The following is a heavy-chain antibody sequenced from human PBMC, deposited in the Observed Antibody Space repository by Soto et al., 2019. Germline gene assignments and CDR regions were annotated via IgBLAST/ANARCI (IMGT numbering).Heavy chain of an antibody. V-gene: IGHV3-23*01. CDR3: AKDPPWIAAAGTFFDY. Sequence: GGSPRLSCAASGFTFSSYAMSWVRQAPGKGLEWVSAISGSGGSTYYADSVKGRFTISRDNSKNTLYLQMNSLRAEDTAVYYCAKDPPWIAAAGTFFDYWGQGTLVTVSS. CDR1: GFTFSSYA. J-gene: IGHJ4*02. D-gene: IGHD6-13*01. CDR2: ISGSGGST.